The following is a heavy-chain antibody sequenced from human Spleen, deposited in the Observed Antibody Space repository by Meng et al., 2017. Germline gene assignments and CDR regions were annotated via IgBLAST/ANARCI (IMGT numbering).Heavy chain of an antibody. CDR3: ARDHTVTFSYVSGYPGAPDY. CDR1: GFTFSDYY. Sequence: GESLKISCAASGFTFSDYYMSWIRQAPGKGLEWVSYISSSGSTIYYADSVKGRFTISRDNAKNSLYLQMNSLRAEDTAVYYCARDHTVTFSYVSGYPGAPDYWGQGTRVTVSS. J-gene: IGHJ4*02. D-gene: IGHD3-10*01. CDR2: ISSSGSTI. V-gene: IGHV3-11*04.